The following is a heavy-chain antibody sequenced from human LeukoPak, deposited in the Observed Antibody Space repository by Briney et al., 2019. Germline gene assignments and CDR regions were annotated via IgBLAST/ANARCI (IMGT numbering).Heavy chain of an antibody. V-gene: IGHV3-7*01. CDR1: GFTFSSYW. Sequence: PGGSLRLSCAASGFTFSSYWMSWVRQAPGKGLEWVANIKQDGSEKYYVDSVKGRFTISRDNAKNSLYLQMNSLGAEDTAVYYCAREASYYDFWSDNYYYGMDVWGQGTTVTVSS. CDR3: AREASYYDFWSDNYYYGMDV. CDR2: IKQDGSEK. J-gene: IGHJ6*02. D-gene: IGHD3-3*01.